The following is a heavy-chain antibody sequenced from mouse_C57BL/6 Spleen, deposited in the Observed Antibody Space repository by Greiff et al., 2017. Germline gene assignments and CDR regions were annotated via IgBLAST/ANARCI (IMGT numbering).Heavy chain of an antibody. V-gene: IGHV5-9-1*02. CDR2: ISSGGDYI. J-gene: IGHJ1*03. CDR3: TRDPYYDGSSYGYFDV. D-gene: IGHD1-1*01. Sequence: EVQLQESGEGLVKPGGSLKLSCAASGFTFSSYAMSWVRQTPETRLEWVAYISSGGDYIYYADTVKGRFTISRDNARNTLYLQMSSLKSEDTAMYYCTRDPYYDGSSYGYFDVWGTGTTVTVSS. CDR1: GFTFSSYA.